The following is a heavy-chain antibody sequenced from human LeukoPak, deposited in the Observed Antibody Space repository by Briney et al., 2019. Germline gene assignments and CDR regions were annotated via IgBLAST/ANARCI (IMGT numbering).Heavy chain of an antibody. J-gene: IGHJ4*02. CDR3: AKDMGYGGNEGALFDY. V-gene: IGHV3-9*01. CDR1: GFTFGDYA. CDR2: ISWNSGSI. D-gene: IGHD4-23*01. Sequence: GGSLRLSCAASGFTFGDYAMHWVRQAPGKGLEWVSGISWNSGSIGYADSVKGRFTISRDNAKNSLYLQMNSLRAEDTALYYCAKDMGYGGNEGALFDYWGQGTLVTVSS.